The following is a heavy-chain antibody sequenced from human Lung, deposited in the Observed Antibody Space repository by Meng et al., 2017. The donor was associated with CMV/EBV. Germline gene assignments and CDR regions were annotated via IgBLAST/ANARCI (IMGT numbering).Heavy chain of an antibody. CDR3: ARVGGYCSSTSCDNWFDP. D-gene: IGHD2-2*01. CDR1: GSFMGYY. CDR2: INHSGST. Sequence: GSFMGYYGSWIRQPPGKGLEWIGEINHSGSTNYNPSLKSRVTISVDTSKNQFSLKLSSVTAADTAVYYCARVGGYCSSTSCDNWFDPWGQGTLVTVSS. V-gene: IGHV4-34*01. J-gene: IGHJ5*02.